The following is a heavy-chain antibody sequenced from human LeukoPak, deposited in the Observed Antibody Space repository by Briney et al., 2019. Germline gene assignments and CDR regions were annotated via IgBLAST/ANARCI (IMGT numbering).Heavy chain of an antibody. Sequence: ALVKVSCKASGYTFTGYYMHWVRQAPGQGLEWMGRINPNSGGTNYAQKFQGRVTMTRDTSISTAYMELSRLRSDDTAVYYCARVAAAGTQWDYWGQGTLVTVSS. CDR3: ARVAAAGTQWDY. D-gene: IGHD6-13*01. J-gene: IGHJ4*02. V-gene: IGHV1-2*06. CDR2: INPNSGGT. CDR1: GYTFTGYY.